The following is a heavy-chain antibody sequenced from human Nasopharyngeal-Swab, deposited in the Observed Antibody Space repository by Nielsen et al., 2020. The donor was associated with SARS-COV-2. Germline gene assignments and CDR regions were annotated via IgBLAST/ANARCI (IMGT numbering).Heavy chain of an antibody. D-gene: IGHD3-10*01. CDR2: INHSGST. Sequence: WIRQHPGKGLEWIGEINHSGSTNYNPSLKSRVTISVDTSKNQFSLKLSSVTAADTAVYYCASSPLWFGEPEHGMDVWGQGTTVTVSS. V-gene: IGHV4-34*01. CDR3: ASSPLWFGEPEHGMDV. J-gene: IGHJ6*02.